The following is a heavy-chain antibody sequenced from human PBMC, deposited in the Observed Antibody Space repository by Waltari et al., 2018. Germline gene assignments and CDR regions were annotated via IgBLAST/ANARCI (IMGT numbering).Heavy chain of an antibody. J-gene: IGHJ4*02. V-gene: IGHV1-69*10. CDR3: ARGGEDGYNYHLFDY. D-gene: IGHD5-12*01. Sequence: QVQLVQSGAEVKKPGSSVKVSCKASGGTFSSYAISWVRQAPGQGLEWMGWIIPILGIANYAQKFQGRVTITADKSTSTAYMELSSLRSEDTAVYYCARGGEDGYNYHLFDYWGQGTLVTVSS. CDR2: IIPILGIA. CDR1: GGTFSSYA.